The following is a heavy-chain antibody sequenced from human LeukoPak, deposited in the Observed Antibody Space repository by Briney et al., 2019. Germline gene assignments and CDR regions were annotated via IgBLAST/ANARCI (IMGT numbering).Heavy chain of an antibody. D-gene: IGHD3-16*01. Sequence: SETLSLTCAVYGGSFSGYYWSWIRQPPGKGLEWIGEINXSGSTNYNPSLKSRVTISVDTSKNQFSLKLNSVTAADTAVYYCAKEGMIGGVIDYWGQGALVTVSS. V-gene: IGHV4-34*01. CDR3: AKEGMIGGVIDY. CDR1: GGSFSGYY. CDR2: INXSGST. J-gene: IGHJ4*02.